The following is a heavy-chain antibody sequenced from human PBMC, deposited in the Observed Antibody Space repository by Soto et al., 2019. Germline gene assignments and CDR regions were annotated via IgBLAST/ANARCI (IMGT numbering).Heavy chain of an antibody. V-gene: IGHV3-30-3*01. Sequence: QVQLVESGGGVVQPGRSLRLSCAASGFTFSSYAMHWVRQAPGKGLEWVAVISYDGSNKYYADSVKGRFTISRDNSKNTLYLQMNSLRAEDTAVYYCARARVDSGYAHEFWFDPWGQGTLVTVSS. CDR1: GFTFSSYA. D-gene: IGHD5-12*01. CDR2: ISYDGSNK. CDR3: ARARVDSGYAHEFWFDP. J-gene: IGHJ5*02.